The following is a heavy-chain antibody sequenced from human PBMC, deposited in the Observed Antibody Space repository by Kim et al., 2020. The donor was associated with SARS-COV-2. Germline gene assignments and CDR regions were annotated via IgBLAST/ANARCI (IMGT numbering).Heavy chain of an antibody. D-gene: IGHD4-17*01. CDR1: GFTFSSYA. CDR3: ARDVDYGDYRVDAFDI. J-gene: IGHJ3*02. V-gene: IGHV3-30-3*01. CDR2: ISYDGSNK. Sequence: GGSLRLSCAASGFTFSSYAMHWVRQAPGKGLEWVAVISYDGSNKYYADSVKGRFTISRDNSKNTLYLQMNSLRAEDTAVYYCARDVDYGDYRVDAFDIWGQGTMVTVSS.